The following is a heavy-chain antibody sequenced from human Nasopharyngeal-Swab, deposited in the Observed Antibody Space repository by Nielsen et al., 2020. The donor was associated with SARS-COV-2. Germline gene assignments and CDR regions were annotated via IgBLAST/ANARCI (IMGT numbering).Heavy chain of an antibody. J-gene: IGHJ4*02. CDR2: ISSSGTSI. V-gene: IGHV3-48*03. CDR3: ARETPTVTGSGFDY. CDR1: GFTFSSYE. D-gene: IGHD4-17*01. Sequence: GESLKISCAASGFTFSSYEMNWVRQAPGKGLEWVSYISSSGTSIYYADSVKGRFTISRDNAKNSLYLQMNSLRAEDTAVYYCARETPTVTGSGFDYWGQGTLVTVSS.